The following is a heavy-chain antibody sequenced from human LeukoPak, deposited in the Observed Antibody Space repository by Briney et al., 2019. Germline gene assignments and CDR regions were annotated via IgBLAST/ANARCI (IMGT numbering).Heavy chain of an antibody. J-gene: IGHJ3*01. CDR3: ANADRYCSSGSCPVPDAFDF. CDR1: GGSLSSGDYY. Sequence: SETLSLTCPGSGGSLSSGDYYWSWIRQPPGKGLAGIGYICHSGSTYYNPSLKSRVTISVDRSKNQFSLKLSSVTAADTAVYYCANADRYCSSGSCPVPDAFDFWGQGTMVTVSS. D-gene: IGHD2-15*01. CDR2: ICHSGST. V-gene: IGHV4-30-2*01.